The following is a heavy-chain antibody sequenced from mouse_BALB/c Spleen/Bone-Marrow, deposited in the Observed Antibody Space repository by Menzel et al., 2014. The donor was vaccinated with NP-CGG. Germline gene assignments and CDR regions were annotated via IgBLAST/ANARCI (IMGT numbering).Heavy chain of an antibody. CDR1: GFNIKDTY. CDR2: IDPANGNT. D-gene: IGHD1-2*01. Sequence: EVQLQQSGAELVKPGASVKLSCTASGFNIKDTYMHWVKQRPEQGLEWIGRIDPANGNTKYDPKFQGKATITADTSSNTAYLQLSSLTSKDTAVYYCARGGTTATWYFDVWGAGTTVTVSS. J-gene: IGHJ1*01. V-gene: IGHV14-3*02. CDR3: ARGGTTATWYFDV.